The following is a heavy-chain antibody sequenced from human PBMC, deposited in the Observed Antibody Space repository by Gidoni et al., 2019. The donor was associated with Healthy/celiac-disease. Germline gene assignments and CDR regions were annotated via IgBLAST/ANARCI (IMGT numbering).Heavy chain of an antibody. J-gene: IGHJ4*02. CDR2: IYYSGST. V-gene: IGHV4-39*02. CDR3: ARELRDDPAWKFLYYFDY. Sequence: QLQLQESGPGLVKPSETLSLTCTVSGGSISSSSYYWGWIRQPPGKGLEWIGSIYYSGSTYYNPSLKSRVTISVDTSKNQFSLKLSSVTAADTAVYYCARELRDDPAWKFLYYFDYWGQGTLVTVSS. CDR1: GGSISSSSYY. D-gene: IGHD3-16*01.